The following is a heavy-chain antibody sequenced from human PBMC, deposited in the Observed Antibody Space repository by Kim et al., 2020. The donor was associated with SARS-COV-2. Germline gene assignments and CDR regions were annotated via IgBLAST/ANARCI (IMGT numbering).Heavy chain of an antibody. Sequence: ASVKVSCKASGYTFTGYYMHWVRQAPGQGLEWMGRINPNSGGTNYAQKFEGRVTMTRDTSISTAYMELSRLRSDDTAVYYCARESLYYDYVWGSYRYTAENPFDYWGQGTLVTVSS. V-gene: IGHV1-2*06. J-gene: IGHJ4*02. D-gene: IGHD3-16*02. CDR3: ARESLYYDYVWGSYRYTAENPFDY. CDR1: GYTFTGYY. CDR2: INPNSGGT.